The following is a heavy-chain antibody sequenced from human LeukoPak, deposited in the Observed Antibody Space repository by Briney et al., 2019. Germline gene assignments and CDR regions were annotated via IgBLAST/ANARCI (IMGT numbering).Heavy chain of an antibody. CDR3: ASLSGVGYCSGGSCYLVEGNDY. V-gene: IGHV1-69*04. CDR2: IIPILGIA. CDR1: GGTFSSYA. J-gene: IGHJ4*02. Sequence: RASVKVSCKASGGTFSSYAISWVRQAPGQGLEWMGRIIPILGIANCAQKFQGRVTITADKSTSTAYMELSSLRSEDTAVYYCASLSGVGYCSGGSCYLVEGNDYWGQGTLVTLSS. D-gene: IGHD2-15*01.